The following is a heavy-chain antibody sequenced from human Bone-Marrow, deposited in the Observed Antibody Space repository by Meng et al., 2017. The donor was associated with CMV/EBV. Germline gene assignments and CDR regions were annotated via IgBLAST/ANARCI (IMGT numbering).Heavy chain of an antibody. CDR2: INHSGST. J-gene: IGHJ5*02. D-gene: IGHD3-16*02. CDR3: ASRYVWGSYRYTPT. CDR1: GGSVSSGSYY. V-gene: IGHV4-61*01. Sequence: GSLRLSCTVSGGSVSSGSYYWSWIRQPPGKGLEWIGEINHSGSTNYNPSLKSRVTISVDTSKNQFSLKLSSVTAADTAVYYCASRYVWGSYRYTPTWGQGTLVTVSS.